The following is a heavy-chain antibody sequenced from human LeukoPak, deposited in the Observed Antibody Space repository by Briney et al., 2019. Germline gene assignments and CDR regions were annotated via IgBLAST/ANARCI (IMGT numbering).Heavy chain of an antibody. Sequence: GGSLRLSCAASGFTFSSYGMHWVRQAPGKGLEWVALIRYDGSNKYYADSVKGRFTISRDNSKNTLYLQMNSLRAEDTAVYYCAKVWDDSSGYLQYYFDYWGQGTLVTVSS. J-gene: IGHJ4*02. CDR3: AKVWDDSSGYLQYYFDY. CDR2: IRYDGSNK. D-gene: IGHD3-22*01. V-gene: IGHV3-30*02. CDR1: GFTFSSYG.